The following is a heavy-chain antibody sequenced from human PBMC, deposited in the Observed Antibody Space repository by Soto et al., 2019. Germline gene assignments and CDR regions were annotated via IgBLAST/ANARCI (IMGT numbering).Heavy chain of an antibody. J-gene: IGHJ5*02. D-gene: IGHD3-9*01. V-gene: IGHV3-23*01. CDR2: ISGSGGST. Sequence: EVQLLESGGGLVQPGGSLRLSCAASGFTFSSYAMSWVRQAPGKGLEWVSAISGSGGSTYYADSVKGRFTISRDNSKNTLYLQMNSLRAEDTAVYYCARAYISRFDWFPRAEYWFDPWGQGTLVTVSS. CDR1: GFTFSSYA. CDR3: ARAYISRFDWFPRAEYWFDP.